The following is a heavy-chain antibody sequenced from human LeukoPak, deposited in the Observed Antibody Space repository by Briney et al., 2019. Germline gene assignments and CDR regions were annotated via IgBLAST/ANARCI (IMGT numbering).Heavy chain of an antibody. D-gene: IGHD2-2*01. J-gene: IGHJ5*02. Sequence: PGGSLRLSCAASGFTFSSYAMIWVRQAPGKGLEWVSFISQSGGRSTDYADSVKGRFTISRDNSKNTLYLQMNSLRAEDTAVYHCARDLGCSTTSCRYNWFDPWGQGTLVTVSS. CDR1: GFTFSSYA. CDR3: ARDLGCSTTSCRYNWFDP. CDR2: ISQSGGRST. V-gene: IGHV3-23*01.